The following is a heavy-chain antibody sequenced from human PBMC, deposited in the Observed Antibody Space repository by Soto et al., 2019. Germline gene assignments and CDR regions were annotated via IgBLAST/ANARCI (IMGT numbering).Heavy chain of an antibody. D-gene: IGHD3-3*01. CDR1: GGSISSYY. V-gene: IGHV4-59*01. CDR2: ISYSGTT. J-gene: IGHJ4*02. CDR3: ARSVAVPGAHIDY. Sequence: SETLSLTCTVSGGSISSYYWNWIRQPPGKGLEWIGCISYSGTTNYSPSLRSRVSISVDTSKNEFSLRLSSVTAADTAVYFCARSVAVPGAHIDYWGQGTQVTVSS.